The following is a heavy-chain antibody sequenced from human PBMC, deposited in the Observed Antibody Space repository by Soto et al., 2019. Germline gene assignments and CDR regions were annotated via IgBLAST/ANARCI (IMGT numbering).Heavy chain of an antibody. J-gene: IGHJ4*02. V-gene: IGHV3-48*02. CDR1: GFTFSTYS. CDR3: ARLSVRYCSGGSCSQLDY. Sequence: SGGGLVQPGGSVRLSCAASGFTFSTYSMNWVRQAPGKGLEWVSFISSSGGTIYYADSVKGRFTISRDNAKNSLYLQMNSLSDEDTAVYYCARLSVRYCSGGSCSQLDYWGQGTLVTVSS. CDR2: ISSSGGTI. D-gene: IGHD2-15*01.